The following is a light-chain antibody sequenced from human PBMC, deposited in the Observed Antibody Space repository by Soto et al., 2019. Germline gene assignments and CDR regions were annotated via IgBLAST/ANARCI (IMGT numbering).Light chain of an antibody. CDR1: QDISRW. V-gene: IGKV1-12*01. J-gene: IGKJ1*01. CDR2: DAS. CDR3: QQNNSFPRT. Sequence: DIQMTQSPSSVSASVGDRVTITCRASQDISRWLAWYQQKPGKAPRLLIYDASNVESGVPSRFSGSGSGTDFTITISSLQPEDSATYYCQQNNSFPRTFGRGTKVEVK.